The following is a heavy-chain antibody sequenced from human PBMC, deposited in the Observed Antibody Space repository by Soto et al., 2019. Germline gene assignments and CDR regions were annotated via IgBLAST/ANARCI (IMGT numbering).Heavy chain of an antibody. Sequence: SETLSLTCTVSGGSVSSSSYYWGWVRQPPGKGLEWIGSVYYSGSTYYNPSLESRVTISIDKSKNQFSLKLSSLTAADTAVYYCARLEGLATISYYFDFWGQGTLVTVSS. J-gene: IGHJ4*02. CDR3: ARLEGLATISYYFDF. V-gene: IGHV4-39*01. D-gene: IGHD3-9*01. CDR1: GGSVSSSSYY. CDR2: VYYSGST.